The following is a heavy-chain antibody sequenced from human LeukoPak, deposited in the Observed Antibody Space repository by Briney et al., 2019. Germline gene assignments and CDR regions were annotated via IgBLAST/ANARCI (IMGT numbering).Heavy chain of an antibody. CDR3: AKDYYDSSGPLDY. CDR2: ISYDGSNK. D-gene: IGHD3-22*01. J-gene: IGHJ4*02. Sequence: PGGSLTLSCAASGFTFSSYGMHWVRQAPGKGLEWVAVISYDGSNKYYADSVKGRFTISRDNSKNTLYLQMNSLRAEDTAVYYCAKDYYDSSGPLDYWGQGTLVTVSS. CDR1: GFTFSSYG. V-gene: IGHV3-30*18.